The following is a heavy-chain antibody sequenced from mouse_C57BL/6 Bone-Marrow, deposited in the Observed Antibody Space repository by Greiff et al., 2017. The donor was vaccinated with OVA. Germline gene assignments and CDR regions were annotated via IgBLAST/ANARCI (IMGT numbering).Heavy chain of an antibody. CDR3: ARGFYAMDY. CDR2: IDPSDSYT. V-gene: IGHV1-59*01. CDR1: GYTFPSYW. J-gene: IGHJ4*01. Sequence: QVQLQQPGAELVRPGTSVKLSCKASGYTFPSYWMHWVKPRPGQGLEWIGVIDPSDSYTNYNQKFKGKATLTVDTSSSTAYMQLSSLTSEDSAVYYCARGFYAMDYWGQGTSVTVSS.